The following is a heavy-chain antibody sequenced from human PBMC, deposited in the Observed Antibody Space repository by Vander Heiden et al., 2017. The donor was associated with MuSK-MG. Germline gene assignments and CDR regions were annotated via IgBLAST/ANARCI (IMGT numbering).Heavy chain of an antibody. V-gene: IGHV3-23*01. Sequence: EVQLLESGGGLVQPGGSLRLSCAASGFTFSSYVMSWVRQAPGQGLEWVTTISGSGGSTYYADSVKGRFTISRDNSKNTLYLQMNSLRAEDTAGYYCARGPKTGDYYYYALDVWGQGTTVTVSS. CDR1: GFTFSSYV. CDR3: ARGPKTGDYYYYALDV. J-gene: IGHJ6*02. CDR2: ISGSGGST. D-gene: IGHD3-10*01.